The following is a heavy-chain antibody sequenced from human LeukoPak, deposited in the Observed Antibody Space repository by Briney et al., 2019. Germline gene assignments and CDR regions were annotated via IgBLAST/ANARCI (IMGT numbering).Heavy chain of an antibody. D-gene: IGHD3-22*01. J-gene: IGHJ4*02. CDR1: GESFSGYY. Sequence: SETLSLTCAVYGESFSGYYWSWIRQPPGKGLEWIGEINHSGSTNYNPSLKSRVTISVDTSKNQFSLKLSSVTAADTAVYYCARAYYDSSAKGVQIDYWGQGTLVTVSS. CDR3: ARAYYDSSAKGVQIDY. CDR2: INHSGST. V-gene: IGHV4-34*01.